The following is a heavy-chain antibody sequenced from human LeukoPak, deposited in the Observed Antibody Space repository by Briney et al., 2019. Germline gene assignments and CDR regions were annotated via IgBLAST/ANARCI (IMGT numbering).Heavy chain of an antibody. J-gene: IGHJ4*02. D-gene: IGHD3-9*01. CDR2: IIPIFGTA. Sequence: GASVKVSCKASGYTFTSYAISWVRQAPGQGLEWMGGIIPIFGTANYAQKFQGRVTITADESTSTAYMELSSLRSEDTAVYYCASGLRYFDWLLFHWGQGTLVTVSS. CDR1: GYTFTSYA. CDR3: ASGLRYFDWLLFH. V-gene: IGHV1-69*13.